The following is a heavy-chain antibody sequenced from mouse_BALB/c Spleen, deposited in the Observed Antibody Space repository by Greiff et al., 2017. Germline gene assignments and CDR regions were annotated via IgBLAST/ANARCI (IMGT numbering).Heavy chain of an antibody. Sequence: VHVKQSGAELVKPGASVKLSCTASGFNIKDTYMHWVKQRPEQGLEWIGRIDPANGNTKYDPKFQGKATITADTSSNTAYLQLSSLTSEDTAVYYCASRYYGNYDYWGQGTTLTVSS. CDR1: GFNIKDTY. D-gene: IGHD2-1*01. J-gene: IGHJ2*01. CDR3: ASRYYGNYDY. V-gene: IGHV14-3*02. CDR2: IDPANGNT.